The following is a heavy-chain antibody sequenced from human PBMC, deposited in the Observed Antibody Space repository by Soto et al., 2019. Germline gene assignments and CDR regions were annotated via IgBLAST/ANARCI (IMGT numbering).Heavy chain of an antibody. CDR3: AKTANGWFSAFEI. Sequence: EVQLLESGGGLVQPGGSLRLSCAASGFTFSSYAMSWVRQAPGKGLEWVSAISGSGGTTYYADSVKGRSTFSSDNSKNTLYLQMTSLRAADTAVYYCAKTANGWFSAFEIWGQGTMVTVSS. CDR1: GFTFSSYA. CDR2: ISGSGGTT. D-gene: IGHD6-19*01. V-gene: IGHV3-23*01. J-gene: IGHJ3*02.